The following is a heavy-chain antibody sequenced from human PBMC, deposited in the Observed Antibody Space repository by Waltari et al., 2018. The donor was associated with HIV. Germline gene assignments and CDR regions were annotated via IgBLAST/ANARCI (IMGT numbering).Heavy chain of an antibody. CDR2: IYPGDSDV. CDR3: ARRNGYYFDF. D-gene: IGHD5-12*01. CDR1: VYTFYVYW. J-gene: IGHJ4*02. V-gene: IGHV5-51*03. Sequence: HLVRSGAEVNKPGESLRLCGKNSVYTFYVYWIVWLRQMPGKGLEWMGTIYPGDSDVRYNPSVRGQVTFSTDKAINTAYLQWSGLRASDTAMYYCARRNGYYFDFWGQGTLVTVTS.